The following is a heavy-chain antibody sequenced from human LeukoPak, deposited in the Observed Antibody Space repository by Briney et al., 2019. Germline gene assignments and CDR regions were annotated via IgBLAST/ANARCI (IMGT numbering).Heavy chain of an antibody. J-gene: IGHJ4*02. CDR1: GFTFSSYG. Sequence: GGSLRLSCAASGFTFSSYGMHWVRQAPGKGLEWVAVIWYDGSNKYYADSVKGRFTISRDNSKNTLYLQMNSLRAEDTAVYYCAREGATGYYFDYWGQGTLVTVSS. V-gene: IGHV3-33*01. CDR2: IWYDGSNK. CDR3: AREGATGYYFDY. D-gene: IGHD1-26*01.